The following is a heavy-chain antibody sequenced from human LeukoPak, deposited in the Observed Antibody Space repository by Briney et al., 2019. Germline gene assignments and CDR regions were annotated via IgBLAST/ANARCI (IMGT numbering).Heavy chain of an antibody. Sequence: GGSLRLSCVVSGFDLSDYYMSWIRQAPGKGLGWISYISSSGGNIYFADAVKGRFTMSRDNARGSLYLQMNSLRADDTAIYYCARRRDYFDYWGQGTLVTVSS. J-gene: IGHJ4*02. CDR1: GFDLSDYY. CDR2: ISSSGGNI. V-gene: IGHV3-11*01. CDR3: ARRRDYFDY.